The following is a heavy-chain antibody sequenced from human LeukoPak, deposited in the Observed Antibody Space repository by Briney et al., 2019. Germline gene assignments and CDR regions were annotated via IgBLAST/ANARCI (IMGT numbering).Heavy chain of an antibody. CDR1: GGSISSSSYY. J-gene: IGHJ4*02. CDR3: ARVINTVLFDY. Sequence: SETLSLTCTVSGGSISSSSYYWGWIRQPPGKGLEWIGSIYYSGSTYYNPSLKSRVTISVDTSKNQFSLKLSSVTAADTAVYYCARVINTVLFDYWGQGTLVTVSS. D-gene: IGHD4/OR15-4a*01. CDR2: IYYSGST. V-gene: IGHV4-39*01.